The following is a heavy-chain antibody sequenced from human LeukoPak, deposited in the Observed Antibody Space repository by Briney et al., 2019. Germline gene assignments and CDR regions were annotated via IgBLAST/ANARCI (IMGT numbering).Heavy chain of an antibody. Sequence: GGSLRLSCAASGFKFDDYGMSWVRQAPGKGLEWVSGISWNGGNTGYADSVKGRFTISRDNAKNSLFLQVNSLRADDTAIYYCAREGIYCVNGVCYLDYWGQGTLVTVSS. CDR2: ISWNGGNT. CDR3: AREGIYCVNGVCYLDY. J-gene: IGHJ4*02. V-gene: IGHV3-20*04. CDR1: GFKFDDYG. D-gene: IGHD2-8*01.